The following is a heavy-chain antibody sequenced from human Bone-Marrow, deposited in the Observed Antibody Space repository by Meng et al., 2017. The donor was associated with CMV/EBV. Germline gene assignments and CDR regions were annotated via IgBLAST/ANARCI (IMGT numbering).Heavy chain of an antibody. CDR2: INPNRGGT. CDR1: GYTFTCYY. CDR3: ASEYLGVIIGRWFDP. D-gene: IGHD3-3*01. V-gene: IGHV1-2*02. Sequence: SGYTFTCYYMHWVRPAPGQGLDWMGWINPNRGGTNYAQKFQGRVTMTRDTSISTAYMELSRLRSDDTAVYYCASEYLGVIIGRWFDPWGQGTLVTVSS. J-gene: IGHJ5*02.